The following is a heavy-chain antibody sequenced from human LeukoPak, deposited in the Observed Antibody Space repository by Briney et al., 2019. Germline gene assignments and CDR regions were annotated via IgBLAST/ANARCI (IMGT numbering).Heavy chain of an antibody. V-gene: IGHV1-2*02. CDR3: ANLPRNSGVDY. D-gene: IGHD1-26*01. J-gene: IGHJ4*02. CDR1: GYTFTGYY. CDR2: INPNSGDT. Sequence: ASVKVSCKASGYTFTGYYIHWVRQAPGQGLEWMGWINPNSGDTNYAQKFQGRVTMTSDTSNSTAYMELSRLRSDDTAMYYCANLPRNSGVDYWGQGTLVTVSS.